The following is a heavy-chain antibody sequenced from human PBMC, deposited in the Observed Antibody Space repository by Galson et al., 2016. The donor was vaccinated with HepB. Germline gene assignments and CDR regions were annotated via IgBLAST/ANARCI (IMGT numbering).Heavy chain of an antibody. J-gene: IGHJ6*02. CDR1: GYTFDTYW. CDR3: ARSLTGSYDLWDASHKCFARDV. CDR2: IYPGDFDI. V-gene: IGHV5-51*01. Sequence: QSGAEVKKAGESLKISCRGSGYTFDTYWIGWVRQMPGKGLEWMGIIYPGDFDIRYSPPFQGQVTISVDKSISTAYLQWSSLTASDTAMYYCARSLTGSYDLWDASHKCFARDVEGPVNTGTVS. D-gene: IGHD3-3*01.